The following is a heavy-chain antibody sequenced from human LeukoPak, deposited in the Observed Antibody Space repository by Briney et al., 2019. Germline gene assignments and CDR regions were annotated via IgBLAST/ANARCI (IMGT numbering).Heavy chain of an antibody. J-gene: IGHJ4*02. CDR2: INPNSGGT. V-gene: IGHV1-2*02. CDR1: GYTFTGYY. Sequence: GASVKVSCKASGYTFTGYYMHWVRQAPGQGLEWMGWINPNSGGTNYAQKFQGRVTMTRDTSISTAYMELSRLRSDDTAVYYCARDGEYWAESAIAAAGPIDYWGQGTLVTVSS. D-gene: IGHD6-13*01. CDR3: ARDGEYWAESAIAAAGPIDY.